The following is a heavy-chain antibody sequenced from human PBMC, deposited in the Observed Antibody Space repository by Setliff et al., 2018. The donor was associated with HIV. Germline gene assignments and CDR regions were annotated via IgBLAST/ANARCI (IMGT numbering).Heavy chain of an antibody. CDR2: INHSGST. V-gene: IGHV4-34*01. J-gene: IGHJ4*02. D-gene: IGHD1-26*01. CDR1: GGSFSGYY. CDR3: ARVIIVSGSYYFDY. Sequence: SETLCLTCAVYGGSFSGYYWSWIRQPPGKGLEWIGEINHSGSTNYNPSLKSRVTISVDTSKNQFSLKLSSVTAADTAVYYCARVIIVSGSYYFDYWGQGTLVTVSS.